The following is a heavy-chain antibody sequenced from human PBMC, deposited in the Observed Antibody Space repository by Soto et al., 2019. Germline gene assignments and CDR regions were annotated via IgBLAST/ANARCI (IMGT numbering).Heavy chain of an antibody. D-gene: IGHD2-8*01. Sequence: GGSLRLSCTASGCTFSEYEMNWVRQAPGKGLEWVAVISYDGSNKYYADSVKGRFTISRDNSKNTLYLQMNSLRAEDRAVYHCAKDFERSIYCTNGVCYRFGGLYYYYGMDVWGQGTTVTVSS. CDR3: AKDFERSIYCTNGVCYRFGGLYYYYGMDV. J-gene: IGHJ6*02. CDR1: GCTFSEYE. V-gene: IGHV3-30*18. CDR2: ISYDGSNK.